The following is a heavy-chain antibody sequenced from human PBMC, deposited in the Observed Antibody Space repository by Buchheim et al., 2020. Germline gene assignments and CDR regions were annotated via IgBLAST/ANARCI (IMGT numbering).Heavy chain of an antibody. Sequence: QVQLVESGGGVVQPGRSLRLSCAASGFTFSSYGMHWVRQAPGKGLEWVAVISYDGSNKYYADSVKGRFTISRDNSKNTLYLQMNSLRAEDTAVYYCAKVQLERRVYMDVWGKGTT. J-gene: IGHJ6*03. CDR3: AKVQLERRVYMDV. CDR1: GFTFSSYG. D-gene: IGHD1-1*01. V-gene: IGHV3-30*18. CDR2: ISYDGSNK.